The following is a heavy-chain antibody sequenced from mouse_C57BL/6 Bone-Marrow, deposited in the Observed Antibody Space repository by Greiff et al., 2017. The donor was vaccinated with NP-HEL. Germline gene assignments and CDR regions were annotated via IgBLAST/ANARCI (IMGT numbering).Heavy chain of an antibody. Sequence: EVMLVESGGGLVQPGGSLKLSCAASGFTFSDYYMYWVRQTPEKRLEWVAYISNGGGSTYYPDTVKGRFTISRDNAKNTLYLQMSRLKSEDTAMYYCARPGGSSFHWYFDVWGTGTTVTVSS. V-gene: IGHV5-12*01. J-gene: IGHJ1*03. CDR3: ARPGGSSFHWYFDV. CDR1: GFTFSDYY. D-gene: IGHD1-1*01. CDR2: ISNGGGST.